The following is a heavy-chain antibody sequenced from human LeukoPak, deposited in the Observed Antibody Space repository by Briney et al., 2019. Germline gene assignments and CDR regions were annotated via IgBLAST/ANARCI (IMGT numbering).Heavy chain of an antibody. CDR3: ARAEGGWYRNFQH. J-gene: IGHJ1*01. V-gene: IGHV3-30-3*01. Sequence: PGGSLRLSCAASGFTFSSYAMHWVRQAPGKGLEWVAVISYDGSNKYYADSVKGRFTISRDNSKNTLYLQMNSLRAEDTAVYYCARAEGGWYRNFQHWGQGTLVTVSS. CDR2: ISYDGSNK. D-gene: IGHD6-19*01. CDR1: GFTFSSYA.